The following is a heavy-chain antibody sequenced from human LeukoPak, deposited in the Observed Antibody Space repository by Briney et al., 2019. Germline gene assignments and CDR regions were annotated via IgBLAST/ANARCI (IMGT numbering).Heavy chain of an antibody. CDR1: GGSISSGSYY. D-gene: IGHD4-17*01. CDR3: AGPGDYGNFDY. V-gene: IGHV4-61*02. Sequence: PSETLSLTCTVSGGSISSGSYYWSWIRQPAGKGLEWIGRIYTSGSTNYNPSLKSRVTISVDTSKNQFSLKLSSVTAADTAVYYCAGPGDYGNFDYWGQGTLVTVSS. CDR2: IYTSGST. J-gene: IGHJ4*02.